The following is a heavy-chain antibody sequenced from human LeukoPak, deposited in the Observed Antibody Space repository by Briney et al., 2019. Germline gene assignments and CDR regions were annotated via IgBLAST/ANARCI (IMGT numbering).Heavy chain of an antibody. J-gene: IGHJ3*02. CDR3: ARDRYFGSDGFDI. V-gene: IGHV3-74*01. D-gene: IGHD3-10*01. Sequence: PAGTLSLTCAASGLTFSRYWMHWLRRAPGKGLVWVSRISTDGSSTSYADSVKGRFTISRDNGKNTLYLQMNSLRAEETAVYYCARDRYFGSDGFDIWGPGTMVIVSS. CDR2: ISTDGSST. CDR1: GLTFSRYW.